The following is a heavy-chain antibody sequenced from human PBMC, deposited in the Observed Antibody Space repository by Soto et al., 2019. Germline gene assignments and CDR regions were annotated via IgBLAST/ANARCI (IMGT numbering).Heavy chain of an antibody. Sequence: QVQLQESGPGLVKPSQTLSLTCTVSGVSISSGDYYWTWSRQPPGKGLEYIGYISYSGITYYDPSIESRVSISVDTSKNQISLKLRSVTAADTAVYYCAGDKGRKLRWVYWGQGTLITVSS. CDR2: ISYSGIT. J-gene: IGHJ4*02. CDR1: GVSISSGDYY. CDR3: AGDKGRKLRWVY. D-gene: IGHD4-17*01. V-gene: IGHV4-30-4*01.